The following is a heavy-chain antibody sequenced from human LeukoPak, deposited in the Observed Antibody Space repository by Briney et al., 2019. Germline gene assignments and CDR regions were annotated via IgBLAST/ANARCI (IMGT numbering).Heavy chain of an antibody. Sequence: PGGSLRLSCAASGFTFSSYWMSWVRQAPGKGLEWVANIKQDGSEKYYVDSVKGRFTISRDNAKNSVYLQMNSLRAEDTAVYYCARQYSSSRYRSGKHYYYYYMDVWGKGTTVTVSS. J-gene: IGHJ6*03. D-gene: IGHD6-13*01. CDR3: ARQYSSSRYRSGKHYYYYYMDV. CDR1: GFTFSSYW. V-gene: IGHV3-7*01. CDR2: IKQDGSEK.